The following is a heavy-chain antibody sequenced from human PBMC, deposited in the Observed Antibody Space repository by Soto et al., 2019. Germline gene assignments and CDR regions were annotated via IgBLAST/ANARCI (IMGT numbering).Heavy chain of an antibody. J-gene: IGHJ6*02. CDR1: GFTVISNY. CDR3: AKDGKRYFDWLGSPYGMDV. CDR2: IYSDGNT. V-gene: IGHV3-66*03. Sequence: EVQLVESGGGLIQPGGSLRLSCAASGFTVISNYMAWVRQAPGKRLEWVSVIYSDGNTYYADSVKGRFTISRDSSKNTVYLQMNSLRAEDTAVYYCAKDGKRYFDWLGSPYGMDVWGQGTTVTVSS. D-gene: IGHD3-9*01.